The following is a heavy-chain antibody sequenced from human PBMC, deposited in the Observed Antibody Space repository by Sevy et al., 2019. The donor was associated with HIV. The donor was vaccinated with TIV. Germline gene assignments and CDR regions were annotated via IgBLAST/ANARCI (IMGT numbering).Heavy chain of an antibody. D-gene: IGHD6-19*01. CDR3: AKDTGYSSGWYSGGNWFDP. CDR2: ISYDGSNK. J-gene: IGHJ5*02. V-gene: IGHV3-30*18. CDR1: GFTFSSYG. Sequence: GESLKISCAASGFTFSSYGMHWVRQAPGKGLEWVAVISYDGSNKYYADSVKGRFTISRDNSKNTLYLQMNSLRAEDTAAYYCAKDTGYSSGWYSGGNWFDPWGQGTLVTVSS.